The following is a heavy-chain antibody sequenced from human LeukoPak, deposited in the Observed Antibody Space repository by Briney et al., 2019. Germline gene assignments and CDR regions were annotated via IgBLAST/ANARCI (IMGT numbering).Heavy chain of an antibody. Sequence: ASVKVSCKASGYTFTSYAMNWVRQAPGQGLEWMGRINTNTGNPTYAQGFTGRFVFSLDTSVSTAYLQISSLKAEDTAVYYCAREGNIVATQAFDYWGQGTLVTVSS. CDR3: AREGNIVATQAFDY. CDR1: GYTFTSYA. CDR2: INTNTGNP. D-gene: IGHD5-12*01. V-gene: IGHV7-4-1*02. J-gene: IGHJ4*02.